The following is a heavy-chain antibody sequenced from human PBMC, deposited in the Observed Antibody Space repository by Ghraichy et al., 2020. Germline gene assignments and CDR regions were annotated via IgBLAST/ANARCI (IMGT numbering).Heavy chain of an antibody. CDR1: GYTLTELS. CDR2: FDPEDGET. D-gene: IGHD3-22*01. Sequence: ASVKVSCKVSGYTLTELSMHWVRQAPGKGLEWMGGFDPEDGETIYAQKFQGRVTMTEDTSTDTAYMELSSLRSEDTAVYYCATTSYDSSEDAFDIWGQGTMVTVSS. V-gene: IGHV1-24*01. J-gene: IGHJ3*02. CDR3: ATTSYDSSEDAFDI.